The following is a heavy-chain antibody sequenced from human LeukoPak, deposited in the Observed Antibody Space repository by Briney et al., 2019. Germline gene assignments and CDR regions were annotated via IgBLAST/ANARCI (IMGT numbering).Heavy chain of an antibody. CDR3: ARHTSGQPFDY. J-gene: IGHJ4*02. V-gene: IGHV3-7*03. D-gene: IGHD6-19*01. CDR2: IRKDGSEK. Sequence: GGALRLSCAASGFTFINYWMNGVRQAPGNALDGVSYIRKDGSEKYYVASVKGRFTISRDNAKNSLYLQMNSLRAEDTAVYYCARHTSGQPFDYWGQGTLVTVSS. CDR1: GFTFINYW.